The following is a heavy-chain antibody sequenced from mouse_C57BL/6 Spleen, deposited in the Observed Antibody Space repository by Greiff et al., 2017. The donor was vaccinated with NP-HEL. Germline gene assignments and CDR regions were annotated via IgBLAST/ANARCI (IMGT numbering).Heavy chain of an antibody. D-gene: IGHD3-2*02. Sequence: VQLQQSGAELVRPGASVTLSCTASGFNITDDYMNWVKQRPEQGLEWIGWIDPENGDTEYASKFKGKATIPVNTSSNTAYLQLSSLTSEDTAVYYCTQAQATCDYWGQGTTLTVSS. CDR2: IDPENGDT. CDR3: TQAQATCDY. J-gene: IGHJ2*01. CDR1: GFNITDDY. V-gene: IGHV14-4*01.